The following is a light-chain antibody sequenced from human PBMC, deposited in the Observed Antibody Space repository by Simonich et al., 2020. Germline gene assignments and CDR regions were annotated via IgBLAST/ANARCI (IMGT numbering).Light chain of an antibody. Sequence: EIVMTQSPATLSVSPGARATLSCRASQSVSSNLAWYQQKPGQAPRLLIYGASTRATGIPARFRGSGSGTELTLTISSMQSEDFAVYYCQQYNNWPWTFGQGTKVEIK. CDR3: QQYNNWPWT. J-gene: IGKJ1*01. V-gene: IGKV3-15*01. CDR2: GAS. CDR1: QSVSSN.